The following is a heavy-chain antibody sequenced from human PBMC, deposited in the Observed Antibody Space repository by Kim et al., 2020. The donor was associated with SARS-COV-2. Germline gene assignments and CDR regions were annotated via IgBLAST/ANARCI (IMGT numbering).Heavy chain of an antibody. CDR3: ARMDRALGATTEAFDY. Sequence: SGPTLVKPTQTLTLTCTFSGFSLSTSGMCVSWIRQPPGKALEWLARIDWDDDKNYSTSLKTRLTISKDTSKNQVVLTMTNMDPVDTATYYCARMDRALGATTEAFDYWGQGTLVTVSS. V-gene: IGHV2-70*11. J-gene: IGHJ4*02. CDR2: IDWDDDK. D-gene: IGHD1-26*01. CDR1: GFSLSTSGMC.